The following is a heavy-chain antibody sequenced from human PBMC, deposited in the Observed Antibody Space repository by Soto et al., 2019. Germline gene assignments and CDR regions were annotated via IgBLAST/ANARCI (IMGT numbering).Heavy chain of an antibody. D-gene: IGHD6-6*01. CDR2: IYYSGST. CDR1: GGSISSGDYY. Sequence: QVQLQESGPGLVKPSQTLSLTCTVSGGSISSGDYYWSWIRQPPGKGLEWIGYIYYSGSTYYNPSLKSRVTISVDTFKNQFSLKLSSVTAADTAVYYCARDSFSWYSSSSAYYYGMDVWGQGTTVTVSS. CDR3: ARDSFSWYSSSSAYYYGMDV. J-gene: IGHJ6*02. V-gene: IGHV4-30-4*01.